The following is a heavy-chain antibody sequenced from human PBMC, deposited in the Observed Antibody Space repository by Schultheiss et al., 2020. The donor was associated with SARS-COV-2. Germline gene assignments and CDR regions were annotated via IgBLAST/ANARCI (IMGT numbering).Heavy chain of an antibody. CDR2: INPNSGGT. V-gene: IGHV1-2*02. J-gene: IGHJ2*01. CDR3: ARGGLDGSGWYGNWYFDL. D-gene: IGHD6-19*01. CDR1: GYTFTGYY. Sequence: ASVKVSCKASGYTFTGYYMHWVRQAPGQGLEWMGWINPNSGGTNYAQKFQGRVTMTRDTSISTAYMELSRLRSDDTAVYYCARGGLDGSGWYGNWYFDLWGRGTLVTVSS.